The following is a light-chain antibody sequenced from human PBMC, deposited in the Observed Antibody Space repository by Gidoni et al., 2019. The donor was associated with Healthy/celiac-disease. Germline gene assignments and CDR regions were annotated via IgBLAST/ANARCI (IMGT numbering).Light chain of an antibody. V-gene: IGKV4-1*01. CDR2: WAS. CDR1: QSVLYSSNNKNH. Sequence: DLVMTQSPDSLAVSLGERATINCKSSQSVLYSSNNKNHLAWYQQKPGQPPKLLIYWASTRESGVPDRFSGSGSGTDFTLTTSSLQAEDLAVYYCQQYYSTPFTFGPGTKVDIK. J-gene: IGKJ3*01. CDR3: QQYYSTPFT.